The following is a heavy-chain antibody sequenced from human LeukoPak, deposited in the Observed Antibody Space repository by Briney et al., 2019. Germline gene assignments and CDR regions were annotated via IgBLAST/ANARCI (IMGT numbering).Heavy chain of an antibody. D-gene: IGHD3-10*01. CDR3: AKIGRRYGSGNPGEIDY. CDR1: GFTFSSYG. V-gene: IGHV3-30*18. CDR2: ISYDGSNK. Sequence: QPGRSLRLSCAASGFTFSSYGMHWVRQAPGKGLEWVAVISYDGSNKYYADSVKGRFTISRDNPKNTLYLQMNSLRAEDTAVYYCAKIGRRYGSGNPGEIDYWGQGTLVTVSS. J-gene: IGHJ4*02.